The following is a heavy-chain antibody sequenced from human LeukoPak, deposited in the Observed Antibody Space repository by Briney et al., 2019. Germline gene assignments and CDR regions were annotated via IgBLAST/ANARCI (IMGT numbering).Heavy chain of an antibody. V-gene: IGHV3-49*04. D-gene: IGHD3-22*01. Sequence: GGSLTLSCTASGFTFGDYAMSWVRQAPGKGLEWVGFIRSKAYGGTTEYAASVKGRFTISRDDSKSIAYLQMNSLKTEDAAVYYCTRDAFYYDSSGYYRFDYWGQGTLVTVSS. CDR3: TRDAFYYDSSGYYRFDY. CDR1: GFTFGDYA. J-gene: IGHJ4*02. CDR2: IRSKAYGGTT.